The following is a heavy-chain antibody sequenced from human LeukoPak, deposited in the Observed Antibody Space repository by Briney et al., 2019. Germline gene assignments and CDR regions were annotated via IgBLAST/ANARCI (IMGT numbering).Heavy chain of an antibody. V-gene: IGHV3-33*06. CDR3: AKGVSSSWSNDAFDI. CDR2: IWYDGSNK. Sequence: PGRSLRLSCAASGFTFSNYGMHWVRQAPGKGLEWVAVIWYDGSNKYYVDSVRGRFTISRDNSKNTLYLQMNSLRTEDTAVYYCAKGVSSSWSNDAFDIWGQGTMVTVSS. D-gene: IGHD6-13*01. CDR1: GFTFSNYG. J-gene: IGHJ3*02.